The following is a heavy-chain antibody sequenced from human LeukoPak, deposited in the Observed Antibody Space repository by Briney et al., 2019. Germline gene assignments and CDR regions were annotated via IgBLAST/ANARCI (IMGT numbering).Heavy chain of an antibody. CDR2: IKEDGIEK. Sequence: GGSLRLSCADSGFTSSFYWMSWVRQAPGKGLEWLANIKEDGIEKHYLDSVNGRFTISRDSAKNSLYLQMSSLRVEDTAVYYCAIGYGSGRSHYWGQGTLVIVSS. J-gene: IGHJ4*02. V-gene: IGHV3-7*01. D-gene: IGHD3-10*01. CDR1: GFTSSFYW. CDR3: AIGYGSGRSHY.